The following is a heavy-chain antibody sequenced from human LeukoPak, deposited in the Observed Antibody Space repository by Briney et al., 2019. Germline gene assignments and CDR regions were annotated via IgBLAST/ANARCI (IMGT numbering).Heavy chain of an antibody. V-gene: IGHV1-69*01. Sequence: ASVKVSCKASGGTFSSYAISWVRRAPGQGLEWMGGIIPIFGTANYAQKFQGRVTITADESTSTAYVELSSLRSEDTAVYYCARGEVVTYFDYWGQGTLVTVSS. D-gene: IGHD4-23*01. CDR1: GGTFSSYA. CDR2: IIPIFGTA. CDR3: ARGEVVTYFDY. J-gene: IGHJ4*02.